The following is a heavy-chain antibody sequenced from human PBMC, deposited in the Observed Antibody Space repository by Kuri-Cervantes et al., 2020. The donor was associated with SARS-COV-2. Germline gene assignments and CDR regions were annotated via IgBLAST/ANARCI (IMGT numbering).Heavy chain of an antibody. D-gene: IGHD3-3*01. J-gene: IGHJ3*02. CDR1: GFTFSSYS. CDR3: ARSVTKDFWSGVDI. V-gene: IGHV3-21*01. CDR2: ISSSSSYI. Sequence: ETLSLTCAASGFTFSSYSMNWVRQAPGKGLEWVSSISSSSSYIYYADSVKGRFTISRDNSKNKLYLQMNSLRAEDTAVYYCARSVTKDFWSGVDIWGQGTMVTVSS.